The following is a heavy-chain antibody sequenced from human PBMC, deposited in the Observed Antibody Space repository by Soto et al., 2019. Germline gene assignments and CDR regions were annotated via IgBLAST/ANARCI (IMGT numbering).Heavy chain of an antibody. CDR1: GGSISSSSYY. CDR3: ARLPLSHYEWEPTVWYFDL. CDR2: IYYSGST. J-gene: IGHJ2*01. D-gene: IGHD1-26*01. V-gene: IGHV4-39*01. Sequence: QLQLQESGPGLVKPSETLSLTCTVSGGSISSSSYYWGWIRQPPGKGLEWIGSIYYSGSTYYNPSLKSRVTISVDTSKNQFSLKLSSVTAADTAVYYCARLPLSHYEWEPTVWYFDLWGRGTLVTVSS.